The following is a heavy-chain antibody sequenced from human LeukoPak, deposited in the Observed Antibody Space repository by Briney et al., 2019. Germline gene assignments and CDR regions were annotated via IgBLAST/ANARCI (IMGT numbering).Heavy chain of an antibody. J-gene: IGHJ4*02. CDR3: ARNPRVLLWFGELLYFDY. V-gene: IGHV3-7*01. Sequence: PGGSLRLSCAASGFTFSSYWMSWVRQAPGKGLEWVANIKQDGSEKYYVDSVKGRFTISRDNAKNSLYLQMNSLRAEDTAVYYCARNPRVLLWFGELLYFDYWGQGTLDTVSS. CDR1: GFTFSSYW. D-gene: IGHD3-10*01. CDR2: IKQDGSEK.